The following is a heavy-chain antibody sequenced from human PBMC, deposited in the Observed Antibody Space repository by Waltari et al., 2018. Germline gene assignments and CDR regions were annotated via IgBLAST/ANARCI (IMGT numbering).Heavy chain of an antibody. CDR2: SHYSGGT. CDR3: LAGRAGEPFDY. J-gene: IGHJ4*02. CDR1: GGSITSYY. V-gene: IGHV4-59*01. D-gene: IGHD6-19*01. Sequence: QVQLLESGPGLVKPSETLSLTCTVSGGSITSYYWTWIRQPPGKGLDWIGNSHYSGGTSYNPSLKSRVTMSLDTSKSKFSLKLNSVTAADTAVYYCLAGRAGEPFDYWGQGTLVTVSS.